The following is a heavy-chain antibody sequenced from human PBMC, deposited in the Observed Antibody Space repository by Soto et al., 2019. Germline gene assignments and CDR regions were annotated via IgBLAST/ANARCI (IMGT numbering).Heavy chain of an antibody. CDR3: ARDLAAYGMDV. V-gene: IGHV1-69*13. CDR1: VGTFSSYA. CDR2: IIPIFGTA. Sequence: GXAVKVSFHASVGTFSSYAISWVRRAPGQGLEWMGGIIPIFGTANYAQKFQGRVTITADESTSTAYMELSSLRSEDTAVYYCARDLAAYGMDVWGQGTTVTVSS. J-gene: IGHJ6*02.